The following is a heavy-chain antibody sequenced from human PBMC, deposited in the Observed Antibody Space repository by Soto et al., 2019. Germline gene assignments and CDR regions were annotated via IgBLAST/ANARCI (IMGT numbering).Heavy chain of an antibody. CDR1: GFTFSSYG. CDR3: ARDKMGYDILTGYYLAPTDY. V-gene: IGHV3-33*01. D-gene: IGHD3-9*01. J-gene: IGHJ4*02. CDR2: IWYDGSNK. Sequence: GGSLRLSCAASGFTFSSYGMHWVRQAPGKGLEWVAVIWYDGSNKYYADSVKGRFTISRDNSKNTLYLQMNSLRAEDTAVYYCARDKMGYDILTGYYLAPTDYWGQGTLVTVSS.